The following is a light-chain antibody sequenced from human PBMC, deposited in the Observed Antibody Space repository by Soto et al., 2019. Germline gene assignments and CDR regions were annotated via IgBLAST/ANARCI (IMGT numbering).Light chain of an antibody. CDR1: QSINNY. CDR3: QQTYSMPIR. J-gene: IGKJ5*01. V-gene: IGKV1-39*01. Sequence: DVQMTQSPSSLPASVGDRVTFTCRASQSINNYLNWYQQRPGKAPKLLIDAASSLQGGVPLRFSGSGSGTDFTRTSSSLQAENFTYYYCQQTYSMPIRFGQGTRLENK. CDR2: AAS.